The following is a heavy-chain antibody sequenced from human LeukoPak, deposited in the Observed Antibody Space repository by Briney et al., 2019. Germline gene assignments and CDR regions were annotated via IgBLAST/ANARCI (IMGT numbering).Heavy chain of an antibody. J-gene: IGHJ4*02. CDR1: GGSISSYY. CDR2: IYYSGST. D-gene: IGHD5-18*01. CDR3: ARHQMRYSYGTLFDY. Sequence: SETLSLTCTVSGGSISSYYWSWIRQPPGKGLEWIGFIYYSGSTYYNPSLKRRVTISVDTYKNQFSLRLSSVTATDTAEYFCARHQMRYSYGTLFDYWGQGTLVTVSS. V-gene: IGHV4-59*08.